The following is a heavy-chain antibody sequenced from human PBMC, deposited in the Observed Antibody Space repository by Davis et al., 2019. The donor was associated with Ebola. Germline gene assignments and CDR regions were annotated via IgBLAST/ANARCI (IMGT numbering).Heavy chain of an antibody. D-gene: IGHD3-3*01. J-gene: IGHJ4*02. V-gene: IGHV5-51*01. CDR3: ARLPHRIIFGVVVQFDS. CDR2: IYPGDSDT. CDR1: GYDFTSYW. Sequence: GESLKISCKGSGYDFTSYWIGWVRQMPGKGLEWMGIIYPGDSDTRYSPSFQGQVTISADRSISTAYLQWNSLKASDTANYYCARLPHRIIFGVVVQFDSWGQGTLVTVSP.